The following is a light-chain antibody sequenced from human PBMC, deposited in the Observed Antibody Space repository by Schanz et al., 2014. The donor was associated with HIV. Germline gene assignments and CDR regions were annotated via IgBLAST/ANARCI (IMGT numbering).Light chain of an antibody. CDR3: CSYTTTSTYV. J-gene: IGLJ1*01. Sequence: QSVLTQPPSASGTPGQRVTISCSGSTSNVGSRSVDWYQQFPGAAPKLLIYNTHLRPSGVTDRFSGSKSGTSASLTISGLQAEDEADYYCCSYTTTSTYVFGAGTKLTVL. V-gene: IGLV1-44*01. CDR1: TSNVGSRS. CDR2: NTH.